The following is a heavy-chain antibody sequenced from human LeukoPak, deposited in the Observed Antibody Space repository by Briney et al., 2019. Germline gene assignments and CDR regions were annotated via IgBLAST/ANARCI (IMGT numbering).Heavy chain of an antibody. J-gene: IGHJ5*02. CDR1: GYTFTSYD. Sequence: ASVKVSCKASGYTFTSYDINWVRQAPGQGLEWMGWMNPHSGNTGYAQKFQGRVTMTRNTSISTAYLELSSLRSEDTAVYYCARGNGYTTPWFDPWGQGTLVTVSS. CDR2: MNPHSGNT. CDR3: ARGNGYTTPWFDP. V-gene: IGHV1-8*01. D-gene: IGHD5-24*01.